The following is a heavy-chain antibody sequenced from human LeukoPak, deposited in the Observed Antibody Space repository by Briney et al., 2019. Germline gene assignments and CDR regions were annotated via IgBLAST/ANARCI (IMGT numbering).Heavy chain of an antibody. CDR2: IIPIFGTA. Sequence: ASVKVSCKASGGTFSSYAISWVRQAPGQGLEWMGRIIPIFGTANYAQKFQGRVTITTDESTSTAYMELSCLRSEDTAVYYCASYQPFYFDYWGQGTLVTVSS. D-gene: IGHD1-14*01. CDR1: GGTFSSYA. V-gene: IGHV1-69*05. CDR3: ASYQPFYFDY. J-gene: IGHJ4*02.